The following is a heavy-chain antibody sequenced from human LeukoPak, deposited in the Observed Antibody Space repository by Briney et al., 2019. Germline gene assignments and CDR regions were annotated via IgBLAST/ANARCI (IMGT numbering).Heavy chain of an antibody. CDR3: GREFCDDARCYGPDY. CDR2: ISPYNGDT. V-gene: IGHV1-18*01. CDR1: GYSFTNYG. Sequence: ASVKVSCKASGYSFTNYGIDWVRQAPGRGLEWMGWISPYNGDTKYTQKFQGRVIMTTDTSTSTAYMELRSLRSDDTAVYNCGREFCDDARCYGPDYWGQGTLVMVSS. J-gene: IGHJ4*02. D-gene: IGHD2-2*01.